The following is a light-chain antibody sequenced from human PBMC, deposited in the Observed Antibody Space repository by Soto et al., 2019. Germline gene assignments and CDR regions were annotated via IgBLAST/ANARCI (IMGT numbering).Light chain of an antibody. J-gene: IGKJ5*01. Sequence: EIVMTQSPATLSVSPGERATLSCRASQSVSSNLAWYQQKPGQAPRLLFYGASTRATGIPARFSGSGSGTEFTLTISSLQSEDFAVYYCQQYNNWRITFGQGTRLEIK. V-gene: IGKV3-15*01. CDR2: GAS. CDR1: QSVSSN. CDR3: QQYNNWRIT.